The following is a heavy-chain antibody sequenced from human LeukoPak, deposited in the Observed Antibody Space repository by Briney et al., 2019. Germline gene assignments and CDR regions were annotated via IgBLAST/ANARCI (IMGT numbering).Heavy chain of an antibody. J-gene: IGHJ4*02. CDR3: ARVYGSGSYQHRKEHYFDY. CDR2: IYYSGST. D-gene: IGHD3-10*01. Sequence: SETLSLTCTVSGGSISSSSYYWGWIRQPPGKGLEWIGSIYYSGSTYYNPSLKSRVTISVDTSKNQFSLKLSSVTAADTAVYYCARVYGSGSYQHRKEHYFDYWGQGTLVTVSS. V-gene: IGHV4-39*07. CDR1: GGSISSSSYY.